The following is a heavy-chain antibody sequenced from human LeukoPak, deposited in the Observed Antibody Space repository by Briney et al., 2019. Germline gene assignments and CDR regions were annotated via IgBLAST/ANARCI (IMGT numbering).Heavy chain of an antibody. Sequence: GSLRLSCAASGFTFSSYAMHWVRQAPGKGLVWVSRINSDGSSTSYADSVKGRFTISRDNAKNTLYLQMNSLRAEDTAVYYCARVTSGWNPFDYWGQGTLVTVSS. J-gene: IGHJ4*02. CDR2: INSDGSST. CDR1: GFTFSSYA. V-gene: IGHV3-74*01. CDR3: ARVTSGWNPFDY. D-gene: IGHD6-19*01.